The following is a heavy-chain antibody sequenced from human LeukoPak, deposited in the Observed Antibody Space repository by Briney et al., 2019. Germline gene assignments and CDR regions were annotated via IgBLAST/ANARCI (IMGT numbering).Heavy chain of an antibody. Sequence: GGSLRLSCAASGFTFSTRSMNWVRQAPGKGLEWVSVIYSGGSTYYADSVKGRFTISRDNSKNTLYLQMNSLRAEDTAVYYCARDVAAADNYWGQGTLVTVSS. D-gene: IGHD6-13*01. V-gene: IGHV3-53*01. CDR3: ARDVAAADNY. CDR1: GFTFSTRS. J-gene: IGHJ4*02. CDR2: IYSGGST.